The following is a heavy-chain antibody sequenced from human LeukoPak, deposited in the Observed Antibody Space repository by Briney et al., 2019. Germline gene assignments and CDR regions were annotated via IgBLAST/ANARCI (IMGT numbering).Heavy chain of an antibody. Sequence: SETLSLTCTVSGGSISSSSYYWGWIRQPPGKGLEWIGSIYYSGSTYYNPSLKSRVTISVDTSKNQFSLKLSSVTAADRAVYYCATDLYDSSLNAFDIWGQGTMVTVSS. CDR2: IYYSGST. J-gene: IGHJ3*02. D-gene: IGHD3-22*01. CDR3: ATDLYDSSLNAFDI. V-gene: IGHV4-39*01. CDR1: GGSISSSSYY.